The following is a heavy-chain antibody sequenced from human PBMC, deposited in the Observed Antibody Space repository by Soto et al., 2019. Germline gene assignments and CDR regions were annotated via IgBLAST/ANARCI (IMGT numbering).Heavy chain of an antibody. V-gene: IGHV3-21*01. CDR2: ISSSSSYI. CDR3: ARDLGLQEMATELYFDY. Sequence: GGSLRLSCAASGFTFSSYSMNWVRQAPGKGLEWVSSISSSSSYIYYADSVKGRFTISRDNAKNSLYLQMNSLRAEDTAVYYCARDLGLQEMATELYFDYWGQGTLVTVSS. D-gene: IGHD5-12*01. J-gene: IGHJ4*02. CDR1: GFTFSSYS.